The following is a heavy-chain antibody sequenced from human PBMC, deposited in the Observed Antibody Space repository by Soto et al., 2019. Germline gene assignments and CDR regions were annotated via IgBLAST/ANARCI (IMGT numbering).Heavy chain of an antibody. J-gene: IGHJ3*02. CDR3: ASGWEGSGWYAYAFDI. Sequence: GASVKVSCKASGYTFTSYDINWVRQATGQGLKWMGWMNPNSGNTGYAQKFQGTVTMTRNTSISTAYMELSSLRSEDTAVYYCASGWEGSGWYAYAFDIWGQGTIVTVSS. D-gene: IGHD6-19*01. CDR1: GYTFTSYD. CDR2: MNPNSGNT. V-gene: IGHV1-8*01.